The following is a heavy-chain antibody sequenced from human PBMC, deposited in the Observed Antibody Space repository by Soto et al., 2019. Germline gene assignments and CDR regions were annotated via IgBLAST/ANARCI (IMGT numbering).Heavy chain of an antibody. CDR1: GFTFSRYP. Sequence: PGGSLRFSCAAYGFTFSRYPMHWVRQAPGKGLEWVAGISDDGSNIQYADSVKGRLTVSRDDSESTLYLQMNNLGAEDTAEYFCAREEPHPAPLVFWGQGTLVTVSS. V-gene: IGHV3-30-3*01. CDR2: ISDDGSNI. CDR3: AREEPHPAPLVF. J-gene: IGHJ4*02.